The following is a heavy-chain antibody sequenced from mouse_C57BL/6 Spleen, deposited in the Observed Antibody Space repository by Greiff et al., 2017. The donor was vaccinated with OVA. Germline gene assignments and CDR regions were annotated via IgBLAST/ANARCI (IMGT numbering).Heavy chain of an antibody. J-gene: IGHJ2*01. D-gene: IGHD3-2*02. CDR3: ARQLSFYFDY. Sequence: QVQLQQPGAELVRLGTSVKLSCKASGYTFTSYWMHWVKQRPGQGLEWIGVIDPSDSYTNYNQKFKGKATLTVDTSSSTAYMQLSSLTSEDSAVYYCARQLSFYFDYWGQGTTLTVSS. V-gene: IGHV1-59*01. CDR1: GYTFTSYW. CDR2: IDPSDSYT.